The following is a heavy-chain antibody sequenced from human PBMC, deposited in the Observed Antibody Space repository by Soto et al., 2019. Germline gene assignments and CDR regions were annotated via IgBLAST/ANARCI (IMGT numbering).Heavy chain of an antibody. J-gene: IGHJ4*02. Sequence: KPSETLSLTCAVSGGSFTSNNWWTWVRQPPGQGLEWIGEIYRTGSTNYNPSLKSRVTISLDKSKNQFSLKLSSVTAADTAVYYCARVYSSGWYPVDYWGQGTLVTVSS. CDR1: GGSFTSNNW. CDR3: ARVYSSGWYPVDY. V-gene: IGHV4-4*02. D-gene: IGHD6-19*01. CDR2: IYRTGST.